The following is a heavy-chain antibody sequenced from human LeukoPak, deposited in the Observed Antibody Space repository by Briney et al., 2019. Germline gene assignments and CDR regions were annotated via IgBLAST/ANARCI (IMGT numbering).Heavy chain of an antibody. CDR2: IYTSGST. V-gene: IGHV4-61*02. Sequence: PSETLSLTCTVSGGSISSGSYYWSWIRQPAGKGLEWIGRIYTSGSTNYNPSLKSRVTISVDTSKNQFSLKLSSVTAADTAVYYCARDPVSSGKWYYFDYWGQGTLVTVSS. CDR3: ARDPVSSGKWYYFDY. D-gene: IGHD3-10*01. CDR1: GGSISSGSYY. J-gene: IGHJ4*02.